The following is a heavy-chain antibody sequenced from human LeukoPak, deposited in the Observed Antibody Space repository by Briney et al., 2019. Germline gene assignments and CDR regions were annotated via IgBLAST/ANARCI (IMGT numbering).Heavy chain of an antibody. CDR1: GGSFSGYY. D-gene: IGHD2-2*01. CDR2: INHSGST. J-gene: IGHJ4*02. CDR3: ARRRLPAATGSPLDY. V-gene: IGHV4-34*01. Sequence: SETLSLTCAVYGGSFSGYYWSWIRQPPGKGLEWIGEINHSGSTNYNPSLKSRVTISVDTSKNQFSLKLSSVTAADTAVYYCARRRLPAATGSPLDYWGQGTLVTVPS.